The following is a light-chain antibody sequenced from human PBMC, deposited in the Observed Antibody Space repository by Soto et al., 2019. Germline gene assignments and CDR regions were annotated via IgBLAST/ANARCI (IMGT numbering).Light chain of an antibody. CDR1: QSISTW. Sequence: DIQMTQSPSTLSASVGDRVTITCRASQSISTWLAWYQQKPGKAPKVLIYKASSLETGVTPTFSGSGSGTEFTLTIRNLQPGDFATSYCQQYDSYPYTFGQGTKLEIK. J-gene: IGKJ2*01. V-gene: IGKV1-5*03. CDR2: KAS. CDR3: QQYDSYPYT.